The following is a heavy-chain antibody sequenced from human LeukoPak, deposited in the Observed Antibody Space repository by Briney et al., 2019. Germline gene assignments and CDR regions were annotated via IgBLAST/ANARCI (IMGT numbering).Heavy chain of an antibody. D-gene: IGHD6-19*01. Sequence: GGSLRLSCAASGFTFSSSWMHWVRQAPGKGLVWVSRISNVGSSTNYADSVKGRFTISRDNAKNSLYLQMNSLRAEDTAVYYCARESSGWYSVVGYYYYYMDVWGKGTTVTVSS. CDR2: ISNVGSST. J-gene: IGHJ6*03. V-gene: IGHV3-74*01. CDR3: ARESSGWYSVVGYYYYYMDV. CDR1: GFTFSSSW.